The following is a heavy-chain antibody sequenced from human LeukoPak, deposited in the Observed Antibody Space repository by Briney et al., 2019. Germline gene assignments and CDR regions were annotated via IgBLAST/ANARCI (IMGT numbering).Heavy chain of an antibody. CDR2: ISYDGSNK. V-gene: IGHV3-30-3*01. D-gene: IGHD3-16*01. CDR3: ARDGFGTGSN. Sequence: GGSLRLSCAASGFTFSSYAMHWVRQAPGKGLEWVAVISYDGSNKYYADSVKGRFTISRDNSKNTLYLQMNTLRADDTAVYYCARDGFGTGSNWGQGTLVTVSS. J-gene: IGHJ4*02. CDR1: GFTFSSYA.